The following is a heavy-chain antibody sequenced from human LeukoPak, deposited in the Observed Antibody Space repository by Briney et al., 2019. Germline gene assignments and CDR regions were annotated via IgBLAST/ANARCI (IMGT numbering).Heavy chain of an antibody. CDR2: ISAYNGNT. CDR1: GYTFTSYG. Sequence: ASVKVSCKASGYTFTSYGISWVRQAPGQGLEWMGWISAYNGNTNYAQKLQGRVTMTTDTSTSTAYMALRSLRSDDTAVYYCARRIAARLTYYYYGMDVWGQGTTVTVSS. D-gene: IGHD6-6*01. V-gene: IGHV1-18*01. CDR3: ARRIAARLTYYYYGMDV. J-gene: IGHJ6*02.